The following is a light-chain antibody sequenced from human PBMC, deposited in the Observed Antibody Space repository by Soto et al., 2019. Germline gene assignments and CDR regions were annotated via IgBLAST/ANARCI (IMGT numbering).Light chain of an antibody. CDR1: HSITTY. CDR2: AAS. J-gene: IGKJ4*01. CDR3: QQIYSAPLT. V-gene: IGKV1-39*01. Sequence: DIQMTQSPSSLSASVGDRVTITCRASHSITTYLNWYRQKPGKAPKLLIYAASSLQSGVPSRFSGSGSETEFTLSISSLQPEDFATYFCQQIYSAPLTFGGGTKVEIK.